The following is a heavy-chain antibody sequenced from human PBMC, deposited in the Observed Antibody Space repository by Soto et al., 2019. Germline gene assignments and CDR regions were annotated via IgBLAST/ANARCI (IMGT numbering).Heavy chain of an antibody. D-gene: IGHD5-18*01. CDR3: ARLKGYSSDGMDV. J-gene: IGHJ6*02. CDR1: GGTFSSYA. Sequence: GASVKVSCKASGGTFSSYAISWVRQAPGQGLEWMGGIIPIFGTANYAQKFQVRVTITADESTSTAYMGLSSLRSEDTAVYYCARLKGYSSDGMDVWGQGTTVTVSS. V-gene: IGHV1-69*13. CDR2: IIPIFGTA.